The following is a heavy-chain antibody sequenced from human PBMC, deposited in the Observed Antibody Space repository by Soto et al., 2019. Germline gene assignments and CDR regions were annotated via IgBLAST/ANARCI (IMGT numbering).Heavy chain of an antibody. J-gene: IGHJ4*02. V-gene: IGHV1-69*01. CDR3: ARALYSTSSSL. Sequence: KRYCKGRGGAFSGYPSSWVRQAPGQGLEWMGGIIPIFGTANYAQKFQGRVTITADESTSTAYMELSSLRSEDTAVYYCARALYSTSSSLWGQGTLVTVSS. CDR2: IIPIFGTA. D-gene: IGHD4-4*01. CDR1: GGAFSGYP.